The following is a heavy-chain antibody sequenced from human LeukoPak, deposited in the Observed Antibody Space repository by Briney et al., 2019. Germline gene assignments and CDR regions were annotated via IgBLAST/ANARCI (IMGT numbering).Heavy chain of an antibody. CDR1: GYTFTSYD. V-gene: IGHV1-8*01. D-gene: IGHD1-26*01. CDR3: SGGRIVGATDWFGP. CDR2: MNPNSGNT. Sequence: ASVKVSCKASGYTFTSYDINWVRQAPGQGLEWMGWMNPNSGNTGYAQKFQGRVTMTRNTSISTAYMELSSLRSEDTAVYYCSGGRIVGATDWFGPWGQGTLVTVSS. J-gene: IGHJ5*02.